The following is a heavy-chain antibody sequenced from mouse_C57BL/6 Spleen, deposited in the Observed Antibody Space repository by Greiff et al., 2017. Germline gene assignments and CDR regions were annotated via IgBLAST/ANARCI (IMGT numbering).Heavy chain of an antibody. Sequence: VQLLQSGTELVKPGASVQLSCPASGYTFTSYSMHWVKQRPGQGLEWIGNINPSNGGTNYNEKFKSKATLTVDKSSSTAYMQLSSLTSEDSAVYYCARFDYAAYYYAMDYWGQGTSVTVSS. D-gene: IGHD2-4*01. CDR1: GYTFTSYS. CDR3: ARFDYAAYYYAMDY. CDR2: INPSNGGT. J-gene: IGHJ4*01. V-gene: IGHV1-53*01.